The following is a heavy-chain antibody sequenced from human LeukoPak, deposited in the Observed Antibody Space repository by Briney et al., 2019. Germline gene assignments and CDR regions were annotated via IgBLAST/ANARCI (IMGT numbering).Heavy chain of an antibody. CDR1: GGSISSSSYY. J-gene: IGHJ4*02. D-gene: IGHD5-24*01. V-gene: IGHV4-39*07. CDR2: IYYSGST. Sequence: SETLSLTCTVSGGSISSSSYYWGWIRQPPGKGLEWIGSIYYSGSTYYNPSLKSRVTISVDTSKNQFSLKLSSVTAADTAVYYCARVLGEMAIVRPKYYFDYWGQGTLVTVSS. CDR3: ARVLGEMAIVRPKYYFDY.